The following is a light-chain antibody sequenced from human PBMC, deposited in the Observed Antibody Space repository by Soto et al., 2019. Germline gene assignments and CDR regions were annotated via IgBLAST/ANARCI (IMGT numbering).Light chain of an antibody. CDR2: GTS. J-gene: IGKJ2*01. CDR3: QQFGGSAMYT. CDR1: QTVGSTY. Sequence: EIVLTQSPGTLSLSPGERVTLSCRASQTVGSTYLAWYQQKPGQAPRLLIYGTSNRATGTPDRFSGSGSGTDFTLTISRLEPEDSAVYYCQQFGGSAMYTFGQGTKLEIK. V-gene: IGKV3-20*01.